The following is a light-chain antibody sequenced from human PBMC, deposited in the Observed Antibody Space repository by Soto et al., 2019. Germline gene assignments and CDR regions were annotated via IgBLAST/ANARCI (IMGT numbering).Light chain of an antibody. CDR3: QQYGYSPRT. CDR2: ATS. V-gene: IGKV3-20*01. CDR1: QSVSSSY. J-gene: IGKJ2*01. Sequence: EIVLTQSPGTLSLSPGERATLSCRASQSVSSSYLAWHQQKPGQAPRLLIYATSSRATGIPDRFSGSGSGTDFTITISRLEPEDFAMYYCQQYGYSPRTFGQGTKLEIK.